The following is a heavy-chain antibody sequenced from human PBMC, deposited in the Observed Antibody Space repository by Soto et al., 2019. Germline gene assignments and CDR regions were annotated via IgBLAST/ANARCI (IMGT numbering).Heavy chain of an antibody. CDR2: ISSSSSTI. V-gene: IGHV3-48*02. Sequence: PGGSLRLSCAAPELTFSSYSMNWVRQAPGKGLEWVSYISSSSSTIYYADSVKGRFTISRDNAKNSLYLQMNSLRDEDTAVYYCARENYDSSGYYGMDVWGQGTTVTVSS. CDR3: ARENYDSSGYYGMDV. CDR1: ELTFSSYS. J-gene: IGHJ6*02. D-gene: IGHD3-22*01.